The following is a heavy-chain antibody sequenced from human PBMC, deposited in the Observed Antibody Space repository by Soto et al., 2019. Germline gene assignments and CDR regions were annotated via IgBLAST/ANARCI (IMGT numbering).Heavy chain of an antibody. D-gene: IGHD5-18*01. CDR2: INPNGGST. CDR3: VGVGGYSYGGVDY. CDR1: GYTFTSYY. Sequence: QVQLVQSGAEVKKPGASVKVSCKASGYTFTSYYMHWVRQAPGQGLDWMGIINPNGGSTTYAHKSQGRVTKTRDTYTSRVNMELSSPSSEDPAVYYCVGVGGYSYGGVDYWGQGTRVTVSS. J-gene: IGHJ4*02. V-gene: IGHV1-46*01.